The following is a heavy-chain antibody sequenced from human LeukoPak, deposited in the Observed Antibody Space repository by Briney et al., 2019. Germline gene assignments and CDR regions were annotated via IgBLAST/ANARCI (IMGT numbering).Heavy chain of an antibody. V-gene: IGHV3-30*02. D-gene: IGHD2-2*02. J-gene: IGHJ4*02. CDR3: AKLPGDIVVVPAAITFDY. CDR2: ILSDGSKE. Sequence: PGGSLRLSCAASGFTFSSYGMHWVRQAPGKGLEWVAVILSDGSKEFYTDSVKGRFTISRDNSKNTLYLQMNSLRAEDTAVYYCAKLPGDIVVVPAAITFDYWGQGTLVTVSS. CDR1: GFTFSSYG.